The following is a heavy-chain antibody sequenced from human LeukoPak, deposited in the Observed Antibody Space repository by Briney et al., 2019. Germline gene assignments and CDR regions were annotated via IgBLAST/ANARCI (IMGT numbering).Heavy chain of an antibody. V-gene: IGHV1-69*05. CDR1: GGTFSSYA. J-gene: IGHJ4*02. CDR2: IIPIYSTA. Sequence: SVKVSCKTFGGTFSSYAISWVRQAPGQGLEWMGEIIPIYSTANYAQKLQSRVTITTDDSTSTAYMELSSLRSEDTAVYYCAGDRFYSGSSTHIDYWGQGTLVTVSS. D-gene: IGHD1-26*01. CDR3: AGDRFYSGSSTHIDY.